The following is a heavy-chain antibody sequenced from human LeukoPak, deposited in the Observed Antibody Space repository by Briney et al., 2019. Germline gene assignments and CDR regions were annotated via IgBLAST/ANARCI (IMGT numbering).Heavy chain of an antibody. J-gene: IGHJ5*02. CDR2: ISGSSGRT. V-gene: IGHV3-23*01. Sequence: GGSLRLSCAASGFTFKNAWLSWVRQAPGKGLEWVSSISGSSGRTYYADSVKGRFTISRDNSKNTLYLQMNSLRDEDTAVYYCAKEGRDNWFDPWGQGTLVTVSS. CDR1: GFTFKNAW. CDR3: AKEGRDNWFDP.